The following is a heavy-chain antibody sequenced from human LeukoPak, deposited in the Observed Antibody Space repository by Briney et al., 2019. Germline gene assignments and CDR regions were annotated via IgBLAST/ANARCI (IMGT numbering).Heavy chain of an antibody. J-gene: IGHJ6*03. V-gene: IGHV4-59*08. CDR2: IYYSGST. CDR1: GGSISSYY. CDR3: ARVYGSGSYYNGYYYYYMDV. D-gene: IGHD3-10*01. Sequence: SQTLSLTCTVSGGSISSYYWSWIRQPPGKGLEWIGYIYYSGSTNYNPSLKSRVTISVDTSKNQFSLKLSSVTAADTAVYYCARVYGSGSYYNGYYYYYMDVWGEGTTVTISS.